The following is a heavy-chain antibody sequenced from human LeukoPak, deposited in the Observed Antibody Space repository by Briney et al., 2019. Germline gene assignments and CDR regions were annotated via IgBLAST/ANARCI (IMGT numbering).Heavy chain of an antibody. Sequence: ASVKVSCKASGYTFTSYYMHWVRQAPGQGLEWMGIINPSGGSTSYAQKFHGRVTMTRDTSTSTVYMELSSLRSEDTAVYYCASLPYYYGSGSYYKAQDYWGQGTLVTVSS. D-gene: IGHD3-10*01. CDR1: GYTFTSYY. CDR3: ASLPYYYGSGSYYKAQDY. J-gene: IGHJ4*02. V-gene: IGHV1-46*03. CDR2: INPSGGST.